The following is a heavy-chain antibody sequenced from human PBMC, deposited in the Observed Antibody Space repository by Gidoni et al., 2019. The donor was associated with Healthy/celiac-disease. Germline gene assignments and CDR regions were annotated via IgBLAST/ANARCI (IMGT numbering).Heavy chain of an antibody. D-gene: IGHD2-15*01. V-gene: IGHV3-11*01. CDR1: GFTFSDYY. CDR3: ARPGGFCSGGSCYSEEYFQH. CDR2: ISSSGSTI. J-gene: IGHJ1*01. Sequence: QVQLVESGGGLVTPGGSLRLSCAASGFTFSDYYMSWIRQAPGKGLEWVSYISSSGSTIYYADSVKGRFTISRDNAKNSLYLQMNSLRAEDTAVYYCARPGGFCSGGSCYSEEYFQHWGQGTLVTVSS.